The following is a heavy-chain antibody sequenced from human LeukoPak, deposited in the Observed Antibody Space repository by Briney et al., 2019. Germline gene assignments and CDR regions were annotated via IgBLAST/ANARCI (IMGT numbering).Heavy chain of an antibody. D-gene: IGHD6-13*01. Sequence: GESLQISCQGSGYSFTSYWIGWVRQMPGKGLGWMGIIYPGDSDTRYSPSFQGQVTISADKSISTAYLQWSSLKASDTAMYYCARLRRDSSSWYHTFDYWGQGTLVTVSS. V-gene: IGHV5-51*01. CDR1: GYSFTSYW. J-gene: IGHJ4*02. CDR3: ARLRRDSSSWYHTFDY. CDR2: IYPGDSDT.